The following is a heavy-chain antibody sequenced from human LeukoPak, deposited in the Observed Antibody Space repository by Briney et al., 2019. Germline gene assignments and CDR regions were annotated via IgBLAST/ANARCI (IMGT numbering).Heavy chain of an antibody. Sequence: GGSLRLSCVASGFSFSTYAMNWVRQAPGKGLEWMTYISSGSSTIYYADSVKGRFTISRDNSMNTLYLQMNNLRAEDTAVYYCAKGGHYSHFDYWGQGTLVTVSS. V-gene: IGHV3-48*01. CDR2: ISSGSSTI. J-gene: IGHJ4*02. D-gene: IGHD3-10*01. CDR1: GFSFSTYA. CDR3: AKGGHYSHFDY.